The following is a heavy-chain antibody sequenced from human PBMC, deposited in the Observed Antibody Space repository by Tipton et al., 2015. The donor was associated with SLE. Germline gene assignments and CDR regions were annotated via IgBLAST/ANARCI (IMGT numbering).Heavy chain of an antibody. V-gene: IGHV3-21*01. D-gene: IGHD1-1*01. Sequence: SLRLSCAASGFTFSSYSMNWVRQAPGKGLEWVSSISSSSSYIYYADSVKGRFTISRDNANNSLYLQMHSLRAEDTAVYYCARDRNWKPFDYWGQGTLVTVSS. CDR3: ARDRNWKPFDY. CDR1: GFTFSSYS. CDR2: ISSSSSYI. J-gene: IGHJ4*02.